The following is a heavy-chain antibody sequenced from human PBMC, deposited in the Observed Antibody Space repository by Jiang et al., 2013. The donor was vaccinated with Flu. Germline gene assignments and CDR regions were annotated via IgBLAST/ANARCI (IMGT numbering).Heavy chain of an antibody. J-gene: IGHJ4*02. CDR2: FDPEDGET. Sequence: GAEVKKPGASVKVSCKVSGYTLTELSMHWVRQAPGKGLEWMGGFDPEDGETIYAQKFQGRVTVTEDTSTDTAYMELSSLRSEDTAVYYCATTIFGVVPTFDYWGQGTLVTVSS. CDR1: GYTLTELS. V-gene: IGHV1-24*01. CDR3: ATTIFGVVPTFDY. D-gene: IGHD3-3*01.